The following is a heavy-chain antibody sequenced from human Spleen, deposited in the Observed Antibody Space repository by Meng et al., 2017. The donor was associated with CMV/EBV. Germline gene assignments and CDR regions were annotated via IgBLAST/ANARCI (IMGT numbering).Heavy chain of an antibody. CDR3: ARLTTYYYDSSGPH. CDR1: GFTFSSYS. CDR2: ISSSSYI. J-gene: IGHJ4*02. Sequence: CAASGFTFSSYSMSWVRQAPGKGLEWVSSISSSSYIYYADSVKGRFTISRDNAKNSLYLQMNSLRAEDTAVYYCARLTTYYYDSSGPHWGQGTLVTVSS. V-gene: IGHV3-21*01. D-gene: IGHD3-22*01.